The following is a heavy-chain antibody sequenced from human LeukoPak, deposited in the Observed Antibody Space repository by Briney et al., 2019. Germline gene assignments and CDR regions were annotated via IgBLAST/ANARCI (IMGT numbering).Heavy chain of an antibody. CDR2: IYPGDSDT. V-gene: IGHV5-51*01. CDR1: GFRFTSYW. Sequence: GESLKISCKGSGFRFTSYWIGWVRQMPGKGLEWMGIIYPGDSDTRYSPSFQGQVTISADKSISTAYLQWSSLKASDAAMYYCARVVAATTWFDPWGQGTLVTVSS. CDR3: ARVVAATTWFDP. J-gene: IGHJ5*02. D-gene: IGHD2-15*01.